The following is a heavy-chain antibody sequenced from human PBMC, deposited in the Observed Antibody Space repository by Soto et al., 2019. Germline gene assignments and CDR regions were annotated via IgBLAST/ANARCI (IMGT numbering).Heavy chain of an antibody. CDR1: GFTFSSYG. Sequence: GGFLRLSCAASGFTFSSYGMHWVRQAPGKGLEWVAVISYEGSIQYYADSVKGRFTISRDNSKNTLYLQMNSLRDEDTAVYYCVKTGTPLYGPGRSWFDTWGQGTLVTVSS. CDR3: VKTGTPLYGPGRSWFDT. V-gene: IGHV3-30*18. J-gene: IGHJ5*02. D-gene: IGHD3-10*01. CDR2: ISYEGSIQ.